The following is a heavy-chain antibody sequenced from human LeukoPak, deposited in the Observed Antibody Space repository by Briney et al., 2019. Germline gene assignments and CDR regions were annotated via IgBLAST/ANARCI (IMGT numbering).Heavy chain of an antibody. V-gene: IGHV3-7*01. J-gene: IGHJ5*02. CDR3: ARDSDYFPNWFDP. D-gene: IGHD2/OR15-2a*01. CDR2: IKQDGSEK. CDR1: GFTFSSYW. Sequence: GGSLRHSCAASGFTFSSYWMSWVRQAPGKGLEWVANIKQDGSEKYYVDSVKGRFTISRDNAKNSLYLQMNSLRAEDTAVYYCARDSDYFPNWFDPWGQGALVTVSS.